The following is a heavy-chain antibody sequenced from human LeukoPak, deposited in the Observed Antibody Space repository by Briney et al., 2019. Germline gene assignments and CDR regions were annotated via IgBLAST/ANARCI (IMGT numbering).Heavy chain of an antibody. CDR1: GFTFSSFA. D-gene: IGHD3-10*01. CDR2: LSGTGGST. CDR3: AVHGSGSSMGAFDY. Sequence: QPGGSLRLSCAASGFTFSSFAMSWVRQTPGKGLEWVSGLSGTGGSTYYADSVKGRFTISGATSMNSPYLQGTSLRAEDTAVYYCAVHGSGSSMGAFDYWGQGTLVTVSS. V-gene: IGHV3-23*01. J-gene: IGHJ4*02.